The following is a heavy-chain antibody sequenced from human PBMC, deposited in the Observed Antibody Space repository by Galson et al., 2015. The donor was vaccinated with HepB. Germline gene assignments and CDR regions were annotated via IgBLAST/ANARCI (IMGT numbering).Heavy chain of an antibody. Sequence: SVKVSCKASGYTFTSYAMYWVRQAPGQRLEWMGWINTGNGNTKYSQKFQGRVTSSRDTSASTAYMELSSLRSEDTAVYYCARALSYGSGGYPLYFDYWGQGTLVTVSS. J-gene: IGHJ4*02. D-gene: IGHD3-10*01. CDR3: ARALSYGSGGYPLYFDY. V-gene: IGHV1-3*04. CDR2: INTGNGNT. CDR1: GYTFTSYA.